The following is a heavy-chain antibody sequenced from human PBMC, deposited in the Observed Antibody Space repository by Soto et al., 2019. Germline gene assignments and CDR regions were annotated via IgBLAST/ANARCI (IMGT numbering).Heavy chain of an antibody. CDR2: ISGSGGTT. CDR3: AMKRSRGYSGYRAGYYGMDV. Sequence: GGSLRLSCAASGFTFSTFAMSWVRQAPGKGMEWVSAISGSGGTTYNADSVKGRFTISRDNSKNTLYLQMNSLRAEDTAVYYCAMKRSRGYSGYRAGYYGMDVWGQGTTVTVSS. CDR1: GFTFSTFA. V-gene: IGHV3-23*01. D-gene: IGHD5-12*01. J-gene: IGHJ6*02.